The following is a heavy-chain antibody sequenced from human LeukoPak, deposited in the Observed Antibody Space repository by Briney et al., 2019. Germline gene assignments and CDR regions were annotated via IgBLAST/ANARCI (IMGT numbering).Heavy chain of an antibody. D-gene: IGHD3-10*01. CDR2: ISGSGGST. Sequence: PGGSLRLSCAASGFTFSSYAMSWVRQARGKGLEWVSAISGSGGSTYYADSVKGRFTISRDNSKNTLYLQMNSLRAEDTAVYYCAGERKRGKLLWSHTTYYFDYWGQGTLVTVSS. V-gene: IGHV3-23*01. CDR3: AGERKRGKLLWSHTTYYFDY. CDR1: GFTFSSYA. J-gene: IGHJ4*02.